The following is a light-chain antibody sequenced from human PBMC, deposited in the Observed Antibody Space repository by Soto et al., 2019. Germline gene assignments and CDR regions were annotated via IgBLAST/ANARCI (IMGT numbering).Light chain of an antibody. Sequence: VFTRPPVSLSMSTGQRANLSCRASQNVDTNYFGRYQCNPGPPPRIINCGASGRTTGIPKRFSGRGAGTDFTPTSSILAADDFTVYFCHHYGSSPCTFGQGTKVDI. V-gene: IGKV3-20*01. CDR1: QNVDTNY. J-gene: IGKJ2*02. CDR2: GAS. CDR3: HHYGSSPCT.